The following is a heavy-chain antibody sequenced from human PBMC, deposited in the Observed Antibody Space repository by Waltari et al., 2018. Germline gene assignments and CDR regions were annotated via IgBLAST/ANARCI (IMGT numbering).Heavy chain of an antibody. V-gene: IGHV1-2*06. CDR2: INPNSGGT. CDR3: ARAPSTVTRGAFDI. J-gene: IGHJ3*02. Sequence: QVQLVQSGAEVKKPGASVKVSCKASGYTFTGYYMHWVRPAPGQGLEWMGRINPNSGGTNYAQKFQGRVTMTRDTSISTAYMELSRLRSDDTAVYYCARAPSTVTRGAFDIWGQGTMVTVSS. CDR1: GYTFTGYY. D-gene: IGHD4-17*01.